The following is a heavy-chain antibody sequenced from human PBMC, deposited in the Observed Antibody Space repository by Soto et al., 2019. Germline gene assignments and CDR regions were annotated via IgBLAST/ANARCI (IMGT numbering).Heavy chain of an antibody. CDR3: AAGY. CDR1: GVYSSGDA. J-gene: IGHJ4*02. Sequence: LGLSCAASGVYSSGDAVSWDRQAPGKGLEWVSAISGSGGSTYYADSVKGRFTISRDNSKNTLYLQMNSLRAEDTAVYYCAAGYWGQATLVTVSS. V-gene: IGHV3-23*01. CDR2: ISGSGGST.